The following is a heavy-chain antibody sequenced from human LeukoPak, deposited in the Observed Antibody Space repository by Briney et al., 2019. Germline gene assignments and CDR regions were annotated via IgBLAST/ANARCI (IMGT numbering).Heavy chain of an antibody. V-gene: IGHV4-34*01. D-gene: IGHD6-13*01. CDR1: AQSFSGYY. J-gene: IGHJ5*02. CDR3: ARAYSSSWYFNWFDP. Sequence: PSETRSLTCDVYAQSFSGYYWSWIRQPPGKGLEWIGEVNHSGGTNYNPSLKRRVTISLDTSKNQFSLKLSSVTAADTAMYFCARAYSSSWYFNWFDPWGQGTLVTVSS. CDR2: VNHSGGT.